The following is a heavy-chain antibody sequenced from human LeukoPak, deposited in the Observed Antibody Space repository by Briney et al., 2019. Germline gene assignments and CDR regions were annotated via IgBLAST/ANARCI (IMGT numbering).Heavy chain of an antibody. Sequence: GGSLRLSCAASGFTFSSYAMHWVRQAPGKGLEWVAVISYDGSNKYYADSVKDRFTISRDNSKNTLYLQMNSLRAEDTAVYYCARDKPRGSSGRYYYYGMDVWGQGTTVTVSS. V-gene: IGHV3-30-3*01. CDR2: ISYDGSNK. CDR1: GFTFSSYA. J-gene: IGHJ6*02. CDR3: ARDKPRGSSGRYYYYGMDV. D-gene: IGHD3-16*01.